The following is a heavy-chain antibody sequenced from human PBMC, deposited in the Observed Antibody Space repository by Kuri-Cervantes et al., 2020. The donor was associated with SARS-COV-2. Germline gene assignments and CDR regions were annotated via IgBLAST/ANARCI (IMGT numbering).Heavy chain of an antibody. D-gene: IGHD3-3*01. CDR2: IYSGGST. J-gene: IGHJ6*02. Sequence: GGSLRLSCAASGFTVSSNYMSWVRQAPGKGLEWVSVIYSGGSTYYADSVKGRFTISRDNSKNTLYLQMNSLRDEDAAVYYCARDSKSITIFGVVPYGMDVCGQGTTVTVSS. V-gene: IGHV3-66*01. CDR3: ARDSKSITIFGVVPYGMDV. CDR1: GFTVSSNY.